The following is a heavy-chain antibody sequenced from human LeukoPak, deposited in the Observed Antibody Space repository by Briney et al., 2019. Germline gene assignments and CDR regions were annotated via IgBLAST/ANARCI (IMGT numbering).Heavy chain of an antibody. D-gene: IGHD2-15*01. J-gene: IGHJ6*02. CDR2: IKQDGSEK. Sequence: GGSLRLSCAASGFTFSSYWMSWVRQAPGKGLEWVANIKQDGSEKYYVDSVKGRFTISRDNAKNSLYLQMNSPRAEDTAVYYCARVYCSGGSCYWSYYYYYGMDVWGQGTTVTVSS. CDR3: ARVYCSGGSCYWSYYYYYGMDV. V-gene: IGHV3-7*04. CDR1: GFTFSSYW.